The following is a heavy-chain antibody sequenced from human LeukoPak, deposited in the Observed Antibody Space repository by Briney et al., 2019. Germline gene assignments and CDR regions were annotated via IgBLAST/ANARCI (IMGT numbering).Heavy chain of an antibody. J-gene: IGHJ4*02. V-gene: IGHV3-74*01. CDR3: ARDFKSGYVDS. CDR1: GFTFSSYW. CDR2: IKSDGST. Sequence: PGGSLRLSCAASGFTFSSYWMHWVRQAPRKGLVWVSRIKSDGSTNYADSVKGRFTISRDNAKNTVSLQMNSLRGEDTAVYYCARDFKSGYVDSWGQGTLVTVSS. D-gene: IGHD3-3*01.